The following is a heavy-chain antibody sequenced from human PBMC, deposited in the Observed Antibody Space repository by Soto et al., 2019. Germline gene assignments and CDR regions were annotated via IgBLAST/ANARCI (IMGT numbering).Heavy chain of an antibody. CDR3: ARVAVVTRGIDY. CDR2: VNEHGTDS. CDR1: GFTFSDSW. D-gene: IGHD6-19*01. J-gene: IGHJ4*02. V-gene: IGHV3-74*01. Sequence: GGSLRLSCVASGFTFSDSWMHWARQAPGKGLVWVSRVNEHGTDSNYADSVKGRFTISRDNAKNTVYLQMNGLGAEDTAVYYCARVAVVTRGIDYWGQGTLVTVSS.